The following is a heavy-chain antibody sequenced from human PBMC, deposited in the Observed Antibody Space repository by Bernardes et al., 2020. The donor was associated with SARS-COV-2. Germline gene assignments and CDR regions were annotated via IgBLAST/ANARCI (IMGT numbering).Heavy chain of an antibody. V-gene: IGHV3-21*01. CDR2: ISSSSTYI. D-gene: IGHD3-22*01. J-gene: IGHJ5*02. CDR1: GFTFSTYS. CDR3: ARAMIEESNGWFDP. Sequence: GGSLRLSCAASGFTFSTYSINWVRQAPGKGLEWVSSISSSSTYIYYADSVKGRFTISRDNAKNSLYLQMNSLRAEDTAVYYCARAMIEESNGWFDPWGQGTLVTVSS.